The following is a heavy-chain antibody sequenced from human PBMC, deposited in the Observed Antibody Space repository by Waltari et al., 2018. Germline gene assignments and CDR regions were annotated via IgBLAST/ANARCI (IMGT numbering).Heavy chain of an antibody. V-gene: IGHV4-4*07. CDR2: IYTSGST. CDR3: ARGSKNYYFDY. CDR1: VGSINNYY. J-gene: IGHJ4*02. Sequence: QVQLQESGPGLVKPSETLSLTCTVSVGSINNYYWSWIRQPAGKGLEWIGRIYTSGSTKYNPSFKSRVTMSVNTSKNQFSLKLSSVTAADTAVYYCARGSKNYYFDYWGQGTLVTVSS.